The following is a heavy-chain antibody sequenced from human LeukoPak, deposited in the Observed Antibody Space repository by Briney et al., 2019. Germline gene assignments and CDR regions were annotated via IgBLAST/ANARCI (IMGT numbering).Heavy chain of an antibody. J-gene: IGHJ4*02. CDR3: AGANYLAPFDY. D-gene: IGHD1-7*01. CDR2: IYSSGST. Sequence: SETLSLTCSVSGGSINSYYWSWIRQSAGKGLEWIGRIYSSGSTNYNPSLESRVTMSVDTSKNQFTLKLTSVTAADTAVYYCAGANYLAPFDYWGQGTQVTVSS. V-gene: IGHV4-4*07. CDR1: GGSINSYY.